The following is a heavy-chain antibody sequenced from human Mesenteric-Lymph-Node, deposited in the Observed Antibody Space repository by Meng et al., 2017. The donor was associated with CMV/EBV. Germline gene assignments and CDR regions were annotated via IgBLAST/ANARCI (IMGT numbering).Heavy chain of an antibody. D-gene: IGHD3-10*01. V-gene: IGHV4-34*01. CDR1: GGSFSGYY. J-gene: IGHJ3*02. CDR2: INHSGST. CDR3: ASFGSGRGRLDAFDI. Sequence: SETLSLTCAVYGGSFSGYYWSWIRQPPGKGLEWIGEINHSGSTNYNPSLKSRVTISVDTSKNQFSLKLSSVTAADTAVYYCASFGSGRGRLDAFDIWGQGTMVTVSS.